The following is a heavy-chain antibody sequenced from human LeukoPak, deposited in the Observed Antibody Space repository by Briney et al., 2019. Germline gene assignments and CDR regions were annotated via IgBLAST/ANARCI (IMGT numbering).Heavy chain of an antibody. Sequence: SETLSLTCTVSGGSIYSDSNFWSWIRQHPGKGLEWIGYIYYSGSTYYSPSLNSRVTISMDMSKNQFSLNLRSVTAADTAVYYCARVQGYSYGYPGFWGQGILVTVSS. CDR1: GGSIYSDSNF. V-gene: IGHV4-31*03. D-gene: IGHD5-18*01. CDR2: IYYSGST. J-gene: IGHJ1*01. CDR3: ARVQGYSYGYPGF.